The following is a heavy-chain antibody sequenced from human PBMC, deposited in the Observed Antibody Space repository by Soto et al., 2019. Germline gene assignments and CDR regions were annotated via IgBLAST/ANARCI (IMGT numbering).Heavy chain of an antibody. V-gene: IGHV4-30-4*01. CDR3: ARGPSGDKVDS. D-gene: IGHD7-27*01. Sequence: QVQLQESGPGLVKPSQTLSLTCTVSGGSINTVNYWWSWIRQSPDMGPEWIGHVYDGGNTYNNPSRESRAAMSVDTSKNQFSLTLSSVSAADTAVYYCARGPSGDKVDSWGQGTLVTVSS. J-gene: IGHJ4*02. CDR2: VYDGGNT. CDR1: GGSINTVNYW.